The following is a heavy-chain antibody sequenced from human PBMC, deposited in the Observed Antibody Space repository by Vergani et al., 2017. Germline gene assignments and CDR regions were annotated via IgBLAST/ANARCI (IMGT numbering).Heavy chain of an antibody. J-gene: IGHJ5*02. D-gene: IGHD1-26*01. CDR1: GGTFSSYA. Sequence: QVQLVQSGAEVKKPGSSVKVSCKASGGTFSSYAISWVRQAPGQGLEWMGRIIPIFGTANYAQKFQGRVTITADESTSTAYMELSSLRSEDTAVYYCARESLARGSYWYNWFDPWGQGTLVTVSS. CDR3: ARESLARGSYWYNWFDP. CDR2: IIPIFGTA. V-gene: IGHV1-69*13.